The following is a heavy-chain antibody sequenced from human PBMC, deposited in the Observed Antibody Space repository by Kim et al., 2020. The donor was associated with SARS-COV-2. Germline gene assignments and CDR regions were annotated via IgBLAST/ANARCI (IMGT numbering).Heavy chain of an antibody. Sequence: GGSLRLSCAASGFTFNSAWMTWVRQAPGKGLEWVGLIQGKTDGGTTDYAASVRGRFVISRDDSKTTLYLQLNSLKTEDTAIYYCASRGQRGSSLHYWGQGTLVTVSS. CDR2: IQGKTDGGTT. D-gene: IGHD1-26*01. V-gene: IGHV3-15*01. CDR1: GFTFNSAW. J-gene: IGHJ4*02. CDR3: ASRGQRGSSLHY.